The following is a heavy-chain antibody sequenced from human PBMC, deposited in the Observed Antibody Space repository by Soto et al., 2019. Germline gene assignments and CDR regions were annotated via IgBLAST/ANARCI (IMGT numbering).Heavy chain of an antibody. J-gene: IGHJ4*02. CDR3: ARDRRQLGENYYFDY. D-gene: IGHD6-13*01. Sequence: SETLSLTCGVSGGSISSSNWWSWVRQPPGKGLEWIGEIYHSGSTNYNPSLKSRVTISVDKSKNQFSLKLSSVTAADTAVYYCARDRRQLGENYYFDYWGQGTLVTVPQ. V-gene: IGHV4-4*02. CDR1: GGSISSSNW. CDR2: IYHSGST.